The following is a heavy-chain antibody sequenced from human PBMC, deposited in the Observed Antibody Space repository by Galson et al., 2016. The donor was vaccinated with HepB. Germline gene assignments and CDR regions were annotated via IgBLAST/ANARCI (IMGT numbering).Heavy chain of an antibody. CDR1: GFSFGVYY. J-gene: IGHJ4*02. V-gene: IGHV3-11*06. CDR2: ISGGSTYT. D-gene: IGHD1-26*01. CDR3: ARLVLLHGLRQRGYFDS. Sequence: SLRLSCAASGFSFGVYYMAWIRQAPGKGLEWVSSISGGSTYTHYADSVKGRFTIYRDDAENALFLQMNSLRAEDTAVYYCARLVLLHGLRQRGYFDSWGQGTLVTVSS.